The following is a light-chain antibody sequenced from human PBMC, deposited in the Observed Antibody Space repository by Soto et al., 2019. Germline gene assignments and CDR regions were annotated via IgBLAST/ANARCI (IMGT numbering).Light chain of an antibody. J-gene: IGLJ3*02. CDR3: QTWATDTVV. V-gene: IGLV4-69*01. CDR1: RGHSTYA. CDR2: LNSDGSH. Sequence: QPVLTQSPSASASLGASVKLTCTLSRGHSTYAIAWHQQQPEKGPRYLMKLNSDGSHTKGDGIPDRFSGSSSGAERYLTISSLQSEDEADYYCQTWATDTVVFGGGTKLTVL.